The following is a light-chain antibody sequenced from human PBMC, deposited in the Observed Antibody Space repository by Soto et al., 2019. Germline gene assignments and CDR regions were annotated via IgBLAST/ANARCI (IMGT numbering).Light chain of an antibody. J-gene: IGLJ2*01. Sequence: QSALTQPASVSGSPGQSITISCTGTGSDVGGYNYVSWYQQHPGKAPKLMIYDVSNRPSGVSNRFSGSKSGNTASLTISGLQAEDEADYYCSSYTSSSLDVVFGGGTKVTVL. CDR3: SSYTSSSLDVV. CDR2: DVS. V-gene: IGLV2-14*01. CDR1: GSDVGGYNY.